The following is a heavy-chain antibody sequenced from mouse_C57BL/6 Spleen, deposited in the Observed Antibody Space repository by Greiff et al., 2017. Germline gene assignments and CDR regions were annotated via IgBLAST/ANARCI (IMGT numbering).Heavy chain of an antibody. V-gene: IGHV1-82*01. D-gene: IGHD4-1*01. CDR3: ARAWDYGC. Sequence: VQLQESGPELVKPGASVKISCKASGYAFSSSWMHWVKQRPGKGLEWIGRIYPGDGDTNYNGKFKGKATLTADKSSSTAYMQLSSLTSEDSAVYVCARAWDYGCWGQGTLVTVS. CDR2: IYPGDGDT. J-gene: IGHJ3*02. CDR1: GYAFSSSW.